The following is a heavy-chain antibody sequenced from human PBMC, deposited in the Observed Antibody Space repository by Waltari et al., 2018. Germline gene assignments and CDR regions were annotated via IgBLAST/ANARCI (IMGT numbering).Heavy chain of an antibody. D-gene: IGHD1-1*01. Sequence: QVQLVQSGAEVKKPGSSVKVSCKASGGSFSTYVISWVRQAPGQGLEWMGRIIPMFGTTNDAQRFQGRVTSTRNTSISTAYMELSSLRSEDTAVYYCARSDWIDAFDIWGQGTMVTVSS. V-gene: IGHV1-69*05. CDR2: IIPMFGTT. J-gene: IGHJ3*02. CDR1: GGSFSTYV. CDR3: ARSDWIDAFDI.